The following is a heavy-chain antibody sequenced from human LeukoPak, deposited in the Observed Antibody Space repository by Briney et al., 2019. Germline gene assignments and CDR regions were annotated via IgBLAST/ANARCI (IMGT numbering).Heavy chain of an antibody. Sequence: GGSLRLSCAASGFTVSSYWMHWVRQAPGKGLAWVSRINTDGSSTTYADSVKGRFTISRDNAKNTLYLQMNSLRAEDTAVYYCARGASASPSQFDYWGQGTLATVSS. CDR2: INTDGSST. J-gene: IGHJ4*02. CDR1: GFTVSSYW. D-gene: IGHD3-3*01. V-gene: IGHV3-74*01. CDR3: ARGASASPSQFDY.